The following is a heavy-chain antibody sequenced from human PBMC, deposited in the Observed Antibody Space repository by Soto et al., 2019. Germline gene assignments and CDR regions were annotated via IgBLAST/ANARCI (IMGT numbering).Heavy chain of an antibody. CDR1: GGSISSYY. D-gene: IGHD3-3*01. J-gene: IGHJ5*02. CDR2: IYYSGST. CDR3: ARIHYDFWSGYPHWFDP. Sequence: SETLSLTCTVSGGSISSYYWSWIRQPPGKGLEWIGYIYYSGSTNYNPSLKSRVTISVDTSKNQFSLKLSSVTAADTAVYYCARIHYDFWSGYPHWFDPWGQGTLVTVSS. V-gene: IGHV4-59*01.